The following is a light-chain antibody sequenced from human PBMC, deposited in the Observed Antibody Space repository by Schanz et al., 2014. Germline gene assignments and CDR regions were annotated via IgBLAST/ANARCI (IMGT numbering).Light chain of an antibody. V-gene: IGLV8-61*01. Sequence: QTVVTQEPSFSVSPGGTVTLTCGLSSASVSTAYYPSWYQQTPGQAPRTLIYNTNTRSSGVPDRFSGSVLGNTAALTVTGAQADDESAYYCALYLGSGAWVFGGGTKLTVL. CDR3: ALYLGSGAWV. J-gene: IGLJ3*02. CDR2: NTN. CDR1: SASVSTAYY.